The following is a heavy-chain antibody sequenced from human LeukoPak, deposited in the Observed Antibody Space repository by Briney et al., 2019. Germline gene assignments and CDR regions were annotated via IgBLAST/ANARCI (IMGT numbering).Heavy chain of an antibody. V-gene: IGHV3-21*01. D-gene: IGHD6-19*01. CDR3: ARDEWLEDY. CDR2: ISIIITYI. Sequence: GGSLSLSCAASGFTFSSYSTNWVRQPPGKGLEWVSSISIIITYINYANSVKGRFTISRDNAKNSLYMQMNSLRAEDTAVYYCARDEWLEDYRGQGTLVTVSS. J-gene: IGHJ4*02. CDR1: GFTFSSYS.